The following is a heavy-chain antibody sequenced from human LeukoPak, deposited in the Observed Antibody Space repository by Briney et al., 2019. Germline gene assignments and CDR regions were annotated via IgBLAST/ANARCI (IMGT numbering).Heavy chain of an antibody. V-gene: IGHV4-4*07. J-gene: IGHJ4*02. Sequence: PSETLSLTCTVSGGSISSYYWSWIRQPAGKGLEWIGRIYTSGSTNYNPSLKSRVTMSVDTSKNQFSLKVTSVTAADTAVYYCARGLHVGETLPYYFWSQGTMVTVSS. CDR1: GGSISSYY. CDR3: ARGLHVGETLPYYF. D-gene: IGHD3-16*01. CDR2: IYTSGST.